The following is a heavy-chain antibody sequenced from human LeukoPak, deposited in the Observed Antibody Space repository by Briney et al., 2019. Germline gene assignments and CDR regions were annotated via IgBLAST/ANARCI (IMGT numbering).Heavy chain of an antibody. CDR2: IWSDGSNR. D-gene: IGHD4-11*01. V-gene: IGHV3-33*06. CDR1: GFTVSHYG. CDR3: AKDAQRGFDYSNSLDN. J-gene: IGHJ4*02. Sequence: AGGSLRLSCAPSGFTVSHYGMGWVRQAPGKGLEWVAVIWSDGSNRYYGDPVKGRFTISRDNFQSTVYLQMNSLRAEDTAVYYCAKDAQRGFDYSNSLDNWGQGTLVTVSS.